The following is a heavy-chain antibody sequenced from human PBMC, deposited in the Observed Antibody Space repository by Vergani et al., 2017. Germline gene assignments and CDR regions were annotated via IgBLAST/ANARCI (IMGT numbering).Heavy chain of an antibody. Sequence: QLQLQESGPGLVKPSETLSLTCTVSGGSISSSSYYWGWIRQPPGKGLEWIGCIYYSGSTYYNPSLKSRVTISVDTSKNQFSLNLISVTSADTAVYYCASHRTDYYESSGTPYYFDYWGQGTLVTVSS. CDR1: GGSISSSSYY. CDR3: ASHRTDYYESSGTPYYFDY. J-gene: IGHJ4*02. V-gene: IGHV4-39*01. CDR2: IYYSGST. D-gene: IGHD3-22*01.